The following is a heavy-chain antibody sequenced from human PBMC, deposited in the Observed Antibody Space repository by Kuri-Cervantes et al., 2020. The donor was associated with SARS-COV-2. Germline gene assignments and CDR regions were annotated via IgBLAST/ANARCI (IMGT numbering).Heavy chain of an antibody. J-gene: IGHJ6*02. CDR2: ISGSGGST. CDR1: GFTFSSYS. Sequence: GGSLRLSCAASGFTFSSYSMNWVRQAPGKGLEWVSAISGSGGSTYYADSVKGRFTISRDNSKNTLYLQMNSLRAEDTAVYYCAKEGPTGYYDSSGYYYDYYYGMDVWGQGTTVTVSS. D-gene: IGHD3-22*01. V-gene: IGHV3-23*01. CDR3: AKEGPTGYYDSSGYYYDYYYGMDV.